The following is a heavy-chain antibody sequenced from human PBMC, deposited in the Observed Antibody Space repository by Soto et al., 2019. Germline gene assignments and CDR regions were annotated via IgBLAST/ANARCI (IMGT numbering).Heavy chain of an antibody. V-gene: IGHV3-23*01. D-gene: IGHD1-1*01. CDR3: AKKGASEATGTTSDYYYYYMDV. CDR1: GFTFSSYA. Sequence: PGGSLRLSCAASGFTFSSYAMSWVRQAPGKGLEWVSAISGSGGSTYYADSVKGRFTISRDNSKNTLYLQMNSLRAEDTAVYYCAKKGASEATGTTSDYYYYYMDVWGKGTTVTVSS. CDR2: ISGSGGST. J-gene: IGHJ6*03.